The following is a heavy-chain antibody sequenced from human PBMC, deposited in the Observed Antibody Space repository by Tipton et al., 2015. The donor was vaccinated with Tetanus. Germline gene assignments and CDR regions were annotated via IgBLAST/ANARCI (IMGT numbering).Heavy chain of an antibody. CDR1: GYTFTGYY. V-gene: IGHV1-2*02. D-gene: IGHD3-22*01. CDR2: IDPNSGDT. CDR3: ARDRGDYIYYGMDV. Sequence: QLVQSGAELKKPGASVKVSCMASGYTFTGYYMYWVRQAPGQGLEWVGWIDPNSGDTIYAQNFQGRVTMTRDTSISTVYMELSRLRSDDTAVYYCARDRGDYIYYGMDVWGPGTTVTVSS. J-gene: IGHJ6*02.